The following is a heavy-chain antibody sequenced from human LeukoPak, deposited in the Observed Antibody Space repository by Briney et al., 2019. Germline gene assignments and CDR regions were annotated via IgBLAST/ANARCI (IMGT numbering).Heavy chain of an antibody. J-gene: IGHJ4*02. V-gene: IGHV3-74*01. D-gene: IGHD2-15*01. CDR1: GFTFRNYW. CDR3: ARVLPGTNRDLDY. CDR2: ISSDGSST. Sequence: PGGSLRLSCAASGFTFRNYWMHWVRQAPGKGLVWVSRISSDGSSTSYADSVKGRFTISRDNAKNTLYLQMNSLSTEDTAVYCCARVLPGTNRDLDYWGQGTLVTVSS.